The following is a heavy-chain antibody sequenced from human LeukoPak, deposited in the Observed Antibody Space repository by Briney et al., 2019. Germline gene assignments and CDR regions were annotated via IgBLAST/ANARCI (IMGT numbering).Heavy chain of an antibody. CDR3: AKGDFLVVTTKFDY. J-gene: IGHJ4*02. D-gene: IGHD2-15*01. CDR2: IYSGGST. V-gene: IGHV3-23*03. Sequence: PGGSLRLSCAASGFTFSSYAMSWVRQAPGKGLEWVSVIYSGGSTYYADSVKGRFTISRDNSKNTLYLQMNSLRAEDTAVYYCAKGDFLVVTTKFDYWGQGTLVTVSS. CDR1: GFTFSSYA.